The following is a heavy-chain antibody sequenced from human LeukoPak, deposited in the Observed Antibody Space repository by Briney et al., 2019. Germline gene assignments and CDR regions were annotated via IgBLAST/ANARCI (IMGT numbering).Heavy chain of an antibody. Sequence: GASVKVSCKASGYTFTTYDINWVREATGQGLEWMGWMNPNSGNTGYAQKFQGRVTITRNTSISTAYMQLSSLRSEDTAVYYCARARSWSYLKGGGYWGQGTLVTVSS. CDR3: ARARSWSYLKGGGY. V-gene: IGHV1-8*03. CDR2: MNPNSGNT. CDR1: GYTFTTYD. J-gene: IGHJ4*02. D-gene: IGHD1-26*01.